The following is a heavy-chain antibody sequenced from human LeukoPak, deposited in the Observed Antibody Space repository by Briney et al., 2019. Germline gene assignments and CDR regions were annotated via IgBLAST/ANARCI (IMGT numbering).Heavy chain of an antibody. CDR2: IYSGGST. CDR3: ALLRRDSSGYIIDY. CDR1: GFTFSSYG. D-gene: IGHD3-22*01. J-gene: IGHJ4*02. Sequence: PGRSLRLSCAASGFTFSSYGMHWVRQAPGKGLEWVSVIYSGGSTYYADSVKGRFTISRDNSKNTLYLQMNSLRAEDTAVYYCALLRRDSSGYIIDYWGQGTLVTVSS. V-gene: IGHV3-NL1*01.